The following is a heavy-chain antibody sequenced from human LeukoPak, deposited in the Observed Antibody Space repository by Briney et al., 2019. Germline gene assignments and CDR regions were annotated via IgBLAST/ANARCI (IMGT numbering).Heavy chain of an antibody. CDR2: LYYSGNT. D-gene: IGHD3-10*01. CDR3: ARHSAPTMVRGVNYYYYYMDV. J-gene: IGHJ6*03. Sequence: SETLSLTCTVSGGSISSYYWSWIRQPPGKGLEWIGYLYYSGNTNYNPSLKSRVTISLDTSKNQFSLKLSSVTAADTAVYYCARHSAPTMVRGVNYYYYYMDVWGKGTTVTVSS. CDR1: GGSISSYY. V-gene: IGHV4-59*08.